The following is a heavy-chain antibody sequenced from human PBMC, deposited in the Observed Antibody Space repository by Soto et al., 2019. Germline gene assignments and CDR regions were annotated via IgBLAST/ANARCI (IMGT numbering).Heavy chain of an antibody. CDR2: IIPIFGTA. Sequence: SVKVSCKASGGTFSSYAISWVRQAPGQGLEWMGGIIPIFGTANYAQKFQGRVTITADESTSTAYMELSGLRSEDTAVYYCARDPTVRITGTPSPHPWGQGTLVTVSS. V-gene: IGHV1-69*13. CDR1: GGTFSSYA. J-gene: IGHJ5*02. CDR3: ARDPTVRITGTPSPHP. D-gene: IGHD1-7*01.